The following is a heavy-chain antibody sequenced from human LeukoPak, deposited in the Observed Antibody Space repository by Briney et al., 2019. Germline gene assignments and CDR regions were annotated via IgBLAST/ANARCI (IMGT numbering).Heavy chain of an antibody. J-gene: IGHJ4*02. D-gene: IGHD6-13*01. V-gene: IGHV1-18*01. CDR1: GYTFTSYG. CDR2: ISAYNGNT. CDR3: ARTMPPTIAPARQRTCFDY. Sequence: ASVKVSCKASGYTFTSYGISWVRQAPGQGLEWMGWISAYNGNTNYAQKLQGRVTMTTDTSTSTAYMELRSLRSDDTAVYYCARTMPPTIAPARQRTCFDYWGQGPLVTVSS.